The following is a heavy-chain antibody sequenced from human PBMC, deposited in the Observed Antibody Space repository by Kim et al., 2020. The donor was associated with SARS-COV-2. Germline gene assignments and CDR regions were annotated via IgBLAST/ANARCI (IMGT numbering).Heavy chain of an antibody. CDR2: IKEDGSDK. Sequence: GGSLRLSCAASGFTFSGFWMSWARQAPGKGLEWVANIKEDGSDKNYVDSEKGRFTISRDNRKNSVFLEMNNLRDDDTAVYYCARTARGGQWGQGTLVTVSS. CDR1: GFTFSGFW. J-gene: IGHJ4*02. V-gene: IGHV3-7*05. CDR3: ARTARGGQ. D-gene: IGHD3-16*01.